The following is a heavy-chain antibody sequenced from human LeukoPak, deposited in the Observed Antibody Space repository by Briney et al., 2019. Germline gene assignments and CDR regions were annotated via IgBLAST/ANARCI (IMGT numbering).Heavy chain of an antibody. J-gene: IGHJ4*02. V-gene: IGHV3-23*01. CDR2: VSSSGGST. CDR3: AKDRGYYYDSSGYYYFDY. CDR1: GFTFSSHA. Sequence: GGSLRLSCAASGFTFSSHAMIWVRQAPGKGLEWVSSVSSSGGSTYYADSVKGRFTVSRDNSKNTLYLQMNSLRAEDTAVYYCAKDRGYYYDSSGYYYFDYWGQGTLVTVSS. D-gene: IGHD3-22*01.